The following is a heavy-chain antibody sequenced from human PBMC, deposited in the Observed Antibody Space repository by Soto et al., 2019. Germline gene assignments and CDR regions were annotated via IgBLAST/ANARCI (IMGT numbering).Heavy chain of an antibody. V-gene: IGHV3-23*01. CDR3: AKDPNGDYVGAFDA. Sequence: PGGSLRLSCAASGFTFSNYAMTWVRQAPGKGLEYVSSITGNGGATAYADSVKGRFTISRDNSKNTLYLQLHSLRAEDTAIYFCAKDPNGDYVGAFDAWGQGSQVNVPS. CDR2: ITGNGGAT. D-gene: IGHD4-17*01. J-gene: IGHJ5*02. CDR1: GFTFSNYA.